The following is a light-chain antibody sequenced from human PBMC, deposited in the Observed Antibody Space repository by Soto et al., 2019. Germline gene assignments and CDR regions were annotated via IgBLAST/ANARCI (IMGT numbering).Light chain of an antibody. CDR1: KSVFDSSDNKNY. J-gene: IGKJ4*01. CDR2: WAS. Sequence: DIVMTQSPDSLAVSLGERATINCKSSKSVFDSSDNKNYITWYQQKPGQPPKLLIYWASTRESGVPDRFSGSGSGTDFTLTISSLQAEDVAVYYCQQYYVTPLTFGGGTKLEIK. V-gene: IGKV4-1*01. CDR3: QQYYVTPLT.